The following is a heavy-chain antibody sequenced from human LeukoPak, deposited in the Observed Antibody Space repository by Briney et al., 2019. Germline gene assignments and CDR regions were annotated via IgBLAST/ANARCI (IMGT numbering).Heavy chain of an antibody. CDR2: INSDGSST. D-gene: IGHD3-10*01. CDR3: ARDMLVVRGVSWFDP. CDR1: GFTFSSYW. V-gene: IGHV3-74*01. Sequence: GGSLRLSCAASGFTFSSYWMHWVRQAPGKGLVWVSRINSDGSSTSYADSVKGRFTISRDNAKNTLYLQMNSLRAEDTAVYYCARDMLVVRGVSWFDPWGQGTLVTVSS. J-gene: IGHJ5*02.